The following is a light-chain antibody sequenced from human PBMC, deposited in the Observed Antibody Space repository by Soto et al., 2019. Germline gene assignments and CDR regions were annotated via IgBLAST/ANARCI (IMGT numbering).Light chain of an antibody. CDR3: QQYGSSGT. J-gene: IGKJ1*01. V-gene: IGKV3-20*01. Sequence: WSWASQSVSNNYLAWYQQKPGQAPRLLIYGASNRATGIPDRFSGSGSGTDFTLTISRLEPEDFAVYYCQQYGSSGTFGQGTKVDIK. CDR1: QSVSNNY. CDR2: GAS.